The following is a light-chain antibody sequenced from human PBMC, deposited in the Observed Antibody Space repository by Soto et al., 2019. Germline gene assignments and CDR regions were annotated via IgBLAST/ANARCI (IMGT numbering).Light chain of an antibody. Sequence: QSVLTQPPSASWTPGQGVTISCSGSTSNNGSNTVNWYQQLPGTAPKLLIYSNNQRPSGVPDRFSGSKSGTSASLAISGLQSEDEADYYCAAWDDSLNGYVFGTGTMVTVL. CDR2: SNN. CDR3: AAWDDSLNGYV. V-gene: IGLV1-44*01. J-gene: IGLJ1*01. CDR1: TSNNGSNT.